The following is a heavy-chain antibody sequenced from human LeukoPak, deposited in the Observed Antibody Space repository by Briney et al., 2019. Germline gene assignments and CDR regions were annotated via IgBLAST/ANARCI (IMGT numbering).Heavy chain of an antibody. D-gene: IGHD1-1*01. CDR3: ARDPHLQLPGYGMDV. CDR1: GFNFGDYG. V-gene: IGHV3-20*01. CDR2: INWNGGSI. Sequence: GGSLRLSCVASGFNFGDYGMSWVRQAPGKGLEWVSGINWNGGSIAYADSVKGRFIISRDNAKNSLYLQMNSLRAEDTALYHCARDPHLQLPGYGMDVWGQGTTVTVSS. J-gene: IGHJ6*02.